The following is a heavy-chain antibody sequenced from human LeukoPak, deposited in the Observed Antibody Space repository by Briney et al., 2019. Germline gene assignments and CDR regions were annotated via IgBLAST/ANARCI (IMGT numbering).Heavy chain of an antibody. V-gene: IGHV3-48*03. CDR2: ISSSGSTI. J-gene: IGHJ4*02. D-gene: IGHD5-18*01. CDR1: GFTFSSYE. Sequence: PGGSLRLSCAASGFTFSSYEMNWVRQAPGKGLVWVSYISSSGSTIYYADSVKGRFTISRDNAKNSLYLQMNSLRAEDTAVYYCARERGNSYGYDYWGQGTLVTVSS. CDR3: ARERGNSYGYDY.